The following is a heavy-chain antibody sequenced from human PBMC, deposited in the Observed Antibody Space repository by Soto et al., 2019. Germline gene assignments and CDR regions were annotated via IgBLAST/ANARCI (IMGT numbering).Heavy chain of an antibody. D-gene: IGHD6-13*01. Sequence: VQLVQSGAEVKKPGASVKVSCKASGYTFTSYGISWVRQAPGQGPEWMGWISAYNGNTNYAQKPQGRVTMTTDTSTRKAYMELRSLRSDDTAVYYCARDWRSLAAAGTAGDYWGEGTLVTVSS. CDR1: GYTFTSYG. CDR3: ARDWRSLAAAGTAGDY. J-gene: IGHJ4*02. CDR2: ISAYNGNT. V-gene: IGHV1-18*01.